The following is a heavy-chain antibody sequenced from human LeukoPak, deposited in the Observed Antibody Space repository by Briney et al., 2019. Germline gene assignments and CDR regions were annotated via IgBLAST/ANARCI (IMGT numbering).Heavy chain of an antibody. CDR3: ARAKEYYYDSSGYYYFDY. V-gene: IGHV3-64*01. Sequence: PGGSLRPSCAPSGFTFSSYAMHWVREAPGKGLEYVSAISSNGGSTYYANSVKGRFTISRDNSKNTLYLQMGSLRAEDMAVYYCARAKEYYYDSSGYYYFDYWSQGTLVTVSS. CDR2: ISSNGGST. J-gene: IGHJ4*02. D-gene: IGHD3-22*01. CDR1: GFTFSSYA.